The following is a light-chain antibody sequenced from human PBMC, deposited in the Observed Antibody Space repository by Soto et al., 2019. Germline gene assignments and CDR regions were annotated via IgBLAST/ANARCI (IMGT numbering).Light chain of an antibody. Sequence: ETVMTHSPATLSVSPWERATLSCRASQSVGSNLAWYQQKPGQAPRLLIYGASNRATGIPDRFSGSGSGTDFTLTISRLEPEDFAVYYCQQYGSSGTFGQGTKVDIK. CDR2: GAS. CDR1: QSVGSN. CDR3: QQYGSSGT. J-gene: IGKJ1*01. V-gene: IGKV3-20*01.